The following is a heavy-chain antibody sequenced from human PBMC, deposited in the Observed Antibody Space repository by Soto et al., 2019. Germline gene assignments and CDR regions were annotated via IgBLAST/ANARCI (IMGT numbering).Heavy chain of an antibody. D-gene: IGHD6-13*01. CDR3: ARDQQQLVTTTYYYYGMEV. J-gene: IGHJ6*02. V-gene: IGHV3-7*03. CDR2: IKQDGSEK. CDR1: GFTFSSYW. Sequence: GGSLRLSCASSGFTFSSYWMSWVRQAPGKGLEWVANIKQDGSEKYYVDSVKGRFTISRDNAKNSLYLQMNSLRAEDTAVYYCARDQQQLVTTTYYYYGMEVWGQGTTVTGSS.